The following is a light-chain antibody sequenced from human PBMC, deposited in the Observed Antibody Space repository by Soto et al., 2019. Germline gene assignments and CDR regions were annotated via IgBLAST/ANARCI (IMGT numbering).Light chain of an antibody. CDR1: QSVDKD. Sequence: ENMLTQSPGTLSLSQGERATLSCRASQSVDKDLAWYRQKPGQAPSLLIYGASSRATGIPDRFSGSGSGTDFTLTISRLEPEDFAVYYCQQYGSSPWTFGQGTKVDIK. J-gene: IGKJ1*01. V-gene: IGKV3-20*01. CDR2: GAS. CDR3: QQYGSSPWT.